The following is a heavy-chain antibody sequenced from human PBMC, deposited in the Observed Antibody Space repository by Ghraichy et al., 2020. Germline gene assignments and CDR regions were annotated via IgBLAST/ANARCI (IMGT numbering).Heavy chain of an antibody. D-gene: IGHD2-15*01. J-gene: IGHJ2*01. V-gene: IGHV4-4*07. Sequence: SETLSLTCTVSGGSISSYYWSWIRQPAGKGLEWIGRICTSGSTNYNPSLKSRVTMSVDTSKNQFSLKLSSVTAADTAVYYCARDIVVVVAATWTKDYWYFDLWGRGTLVTVSS. CDR3: ARDIVVVVAATWTKDYWYFDL. CDR1: GGSISSYY. CDR2: ICTSGST.